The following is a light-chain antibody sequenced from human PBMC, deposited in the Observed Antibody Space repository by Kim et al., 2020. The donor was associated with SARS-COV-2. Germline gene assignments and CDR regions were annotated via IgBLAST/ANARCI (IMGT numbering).Light chain of an antibody. J-gene: IGKJ1*01. CDR2: DAS. CDR1: QSISSW. Sequence: DIQMTQSPSTLSASVGDRVTITCRASQSISSWLAWYQQKPGKAPKLLIYDASSLESGVPSRFSGSGSGTEFTLTISSLQPDDFATYYGQQYNSYSPWTFGQGTTLEIK. CDR3: QQYNSYSPWT. V-gene: IGKV1-5*01.